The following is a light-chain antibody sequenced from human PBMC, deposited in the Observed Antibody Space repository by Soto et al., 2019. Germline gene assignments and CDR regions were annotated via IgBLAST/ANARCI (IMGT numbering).Light chain of an antibody. CDR2: DDT. Sequence: SYELTQPPSVSVSPGQTATMTCSGDKLGGKYVCWYQQKPGQSPVLVIYDDTNRPSGIPERFSGSNSGNTATLTISGTQAMDEADYYCQAWDNSVVFGGGTKVTVL. J-gene: IGLJ2*01. CDR1: KLGGKY. V-gene: IGLV3-1*01. CDR3: QAWDNSVV.